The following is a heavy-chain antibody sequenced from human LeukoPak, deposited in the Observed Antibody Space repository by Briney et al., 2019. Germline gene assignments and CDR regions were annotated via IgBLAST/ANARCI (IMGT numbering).Heavy chain of an antibody. J-gene: IGHJ5*02. D-gene: IGHD6-13*01. CDR3: ARSGYRSWFDP. Sequence: PSETLSLTCTVSGGSISSYYWSWIRQPPGKGLEWIGYICYSGSTNYNPSLKSRVTISVDTSKNQFSLKLSSVTAADTAVYYCARSGYRSWFDPWGQGTLVTVSS. CDR2: ICYSGST. CDR1: GGSISSYY. V-gene: IGHV4-59*01.